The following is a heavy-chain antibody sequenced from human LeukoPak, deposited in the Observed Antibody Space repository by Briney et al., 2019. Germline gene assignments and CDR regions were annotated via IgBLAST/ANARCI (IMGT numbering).Heavy chain of an antibody. Sequence: GGSLRLSCAASGFTFSSHSIHCVRQAPGKGLEWVALISNDGRQYYADSVKGRFTTTRDNSKNTVYLQMNSLSVEDTAVYFCARDGGYTNGHPFDYWGQGTLVTVSS. V-gene: IGHV3-30*04. D-gene: IGHD2-8*01. J-gene: IGHJ4*02. CDR3: ARDGGYTNGHPFDY. CDR1: GFTFSSHS. CDR2: ISNDGRQ.